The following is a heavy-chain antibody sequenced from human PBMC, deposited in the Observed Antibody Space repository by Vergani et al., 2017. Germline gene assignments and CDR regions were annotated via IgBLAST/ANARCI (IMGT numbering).Heavy chain of an antibody. CDR3: AKDENGMDY. V-gene: IGHV3-7*03. Sequence: EVQLVESGGGLVQPGGSLRLSCAASGFTFSSYCMSWVRQAPGKGLEWVANIKQDGSEKYYVDSVKGRFTISRDKAKNSLYLQMNSLRAEDTALYYCAKDENGMDYWGQGTLVTVSS. CDR2: IKQDGSEK. D-gene: IGHD1-1*01. J-gene: IGHJ4*02. CDR1: GFTFSSYC.